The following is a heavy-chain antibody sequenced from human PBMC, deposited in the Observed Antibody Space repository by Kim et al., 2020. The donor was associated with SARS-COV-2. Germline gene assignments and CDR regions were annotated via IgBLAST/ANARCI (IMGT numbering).Heavy chain of an antibody. Sequence: GGSLRLSCAASGFTFDEYGMSWVRQAPGKGLEWVSGINWNGGRTGYADSVKGRFTISRDNTKNSLYLQMNSLRAEDTALYYCARGKDCSSTSCYVGNWFDPWGQGTLVTVSS. CDR3: ARGKDCSSTSCYVGNWFDP. V-gene: IGHV3-20*04. J-gene: IGHJ5*02. D-gene: IGHD2-2*01. CDR1: GFTFDEYG. CDR2: INWNGGRT.